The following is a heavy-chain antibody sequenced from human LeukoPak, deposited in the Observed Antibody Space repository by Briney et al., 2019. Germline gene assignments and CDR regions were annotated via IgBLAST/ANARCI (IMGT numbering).Heavy chain of an antibody. D-gene: IGHD6-13*01. Sequence: PSETLSLTCAVSGGPLSGYYWSWIRQPPGKGLEWIGEINNSGSANYNPSLKSRVTISVDRSQSQLSVKLTSVTAADTGVYYCARGSRSTTWRYYFEYWGQGILVTVSS. V-gene: IGHV4-34*01. J-gene: IGHJ4*02. CDR1: GGPLSGYY. CDR2: INNSGSA. CDR3: ARGSRSTTWRYYFEY.